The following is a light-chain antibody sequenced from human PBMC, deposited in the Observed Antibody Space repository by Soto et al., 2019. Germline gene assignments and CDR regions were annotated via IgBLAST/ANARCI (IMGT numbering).Light chain of an antibody. V-gene: IGKV1-5*01. CDR1: QSISTW. CDR2: DVS. Sequence: DIQMTQSPSTLSASVGDRGTITCRASQSISTWLAWYQQKPGKAPKALIYDVSSLESGVPARFSGSGSGTEFTLTISSLQPDDFATYYCQQYNSYSTFGQGTKVDIK. CDR3: QQYNSYST. J-gene: IGKJ1*01.